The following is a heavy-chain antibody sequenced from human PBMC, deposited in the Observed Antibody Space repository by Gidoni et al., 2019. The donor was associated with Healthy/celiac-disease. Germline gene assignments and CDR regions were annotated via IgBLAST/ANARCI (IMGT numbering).Heavy chain of an antibody. D-gene: IGHD3-3*01. CDR3: ARGYYDFWSGYYYYYYMDV. CDR1: GGSFSGYS. CDR2: INHSGST. J-gene: IGHJ6*03. V-gene: IGHV4-34*01. Sequence: QVQLQQGGAGLLKPSAILSLTCAVYGGSFSGYSWSWIRQPPGKGLEWFGEINHSGSTNYNPSLKSRVTISVDTSKNQFSLKLSSVTAADTAVYYCARGYYDFWSGYYYYYYMDVWGKGTTVTVSS.